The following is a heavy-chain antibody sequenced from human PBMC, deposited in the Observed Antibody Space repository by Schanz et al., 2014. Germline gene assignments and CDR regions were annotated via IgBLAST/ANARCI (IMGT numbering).Heavy chain of an antibody. CDR1: GFTFSSYA. J-gene: IGHJ3*02. CDR2: ISGRDGST. CDR3: ARKMKLGVYGGKGHDSLDI. Sequence: EVQLVESGGGLVQPGGSLRLSCAASGFTFSSYAMTWVRQAPGMGLEWVSAISGRDGSTYYADSVRGRFTISRDNAKNSLYLQMNTLRAEDTAVYYCARKMKLGVYGGKGHDSLDIWGRGTMVTVSS. V-gene: IGHV3-23*04. D-gene: IGHD4-17*01.